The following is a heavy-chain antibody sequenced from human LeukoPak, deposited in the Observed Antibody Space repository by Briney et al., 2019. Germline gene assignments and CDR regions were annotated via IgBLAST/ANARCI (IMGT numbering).Heavy chain of an antibody. CDR3: ARVKDNYKDHAFT. J-gene: IGHJ5*02. CDR1: GFTFRSYS. D-gene: IGHD4-11*01. Sequence: GRSLRLSCAASGFTFRSYSMHWVRQAPGKGLEWVAVMSYDGSNKYYADSVKGRFTVSRDNSKNTLYLQMNSLRAEDTAVYYGARVKDNYKDHAFTWGQGTLVT. V-gene: IGHV3-30-3*01. CDR2: MSYDGSNK.